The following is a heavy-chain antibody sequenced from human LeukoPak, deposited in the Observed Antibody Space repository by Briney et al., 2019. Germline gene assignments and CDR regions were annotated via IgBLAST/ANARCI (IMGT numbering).Heavy chain of an antibody. D-gene: IGHD1-26*01. J-gene: IGHJ4*02. Sequence: GGSLRLSCAASGFTFSNYVMSWVRQAPGKGLEWVSGISGSGDSTYYADSEKGRFTISRDNSKNTLYLQMNSLRAEDTAVYYCAKGVVGAPTSIPIDYWGQGTLVTVSS. CDR3: AKGVVGAPTSIPIDY. CDR1: GFTFSNYV. CDR2: ISGSGDST. V-gene: IGHV3-23*01.